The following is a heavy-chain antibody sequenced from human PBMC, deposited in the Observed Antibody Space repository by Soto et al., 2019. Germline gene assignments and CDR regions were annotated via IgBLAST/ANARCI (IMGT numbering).Heavy chain of an antibody. CDR1: GFDFNTYG. V-gene: IGHV3-30*18. CDR2: ISFDGGSQ. J-gene: IGHJ5*02. D-gene: IGHD6-13*01. CDR3: AKDSSVTAAGSGGWFDP. Sequence: QVQLVESGGGVVQPGRSLRLSCAASGFDFNTYGLHWVRQAPGKGLEWVAAISFDGGSQYYADSVKGRFTISRDKSKSTLYLQMNSLGAEDTATYFWAKDSSVTAAGSGGWFDPWGPGTLVIVSS.